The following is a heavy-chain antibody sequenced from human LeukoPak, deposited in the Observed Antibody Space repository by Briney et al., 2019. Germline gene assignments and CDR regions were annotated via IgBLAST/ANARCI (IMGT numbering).Heavy chain of an antibody. D-gene: IGHD1-26*01. CDR1: GFSLRTSGMR. CDR3: ARMGRGSYCFDY. J-gene: IGHJ4*02. CDR2: IDWDDDK. V-gene: IGHV2-70*04. Sequence: SGPALVKPTQSLTLTCTFSGFSLRTSGMRVSWIRQPPGKALEWLARIDWDDDKFYSTSLKTRLTISKDTSKNQVVLTMTNMDPVDTATYYCARMGRGSYCFDYWGQGTLVTVSS.